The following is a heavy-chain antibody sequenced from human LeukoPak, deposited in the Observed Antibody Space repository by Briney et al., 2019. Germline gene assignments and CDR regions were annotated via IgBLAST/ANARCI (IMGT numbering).Heavy chain of an antibody. Sequence: SETLSLTCTVSGGSISSYYWSWIRQPAGKGLEWIGRIYTSGSTNYNPSLKSRVTMSVDTSKNQFSLKLSSVTAADTAVYYCARDSWRRRGIAAAGTDDRGFDPWGQGTLVTVSS. CDR1: GGSISSYY. D-gene: IGHD6-13*01. V-gene: IGHV4-4*07. CDR2: IYTSGST. CDR3: ARDSWRRRGIAAAGTDDRGFDP. J-gene: IGHJ5*02.